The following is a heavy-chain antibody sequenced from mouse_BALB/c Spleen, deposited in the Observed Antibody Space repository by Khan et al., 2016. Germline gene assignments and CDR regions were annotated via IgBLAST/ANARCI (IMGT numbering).Heavy chain of an antibody. Sequence: QIQLVQSGPELKKPGETVKISCKASGYTFTDYSMHWVKQAPGKGLKWMGVRNTETTEPTYADDFKGRFVFSLEISASTAYLQINNLKNEDTATYFCARRVRWYFDIWGAGTTVTVSS. J-gene: IGHJ1*01. CDR3: ARRVRWYFDI. CDR2: RNTETTEP. V-gene: IGHV9-2-1*01. CDR1: GYTFTDYS.